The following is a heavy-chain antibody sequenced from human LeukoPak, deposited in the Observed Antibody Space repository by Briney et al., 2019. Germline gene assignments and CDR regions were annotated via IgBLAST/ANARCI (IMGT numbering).Heavy chain of an antibody. Sequence: PSQTLSLTCTVSGGSISSGSYYWSWIRQPAGKGLEWIGRIYTSGSTNYNPSLKSRVTITLDTSKNQFSLKLSSVTAADTAVYYCARGYCSSTSCYNSDYWGQGTLVTVSS. CDR3: ARGYCSSTSCYNSDY. V-gene: IGHV4-61*02. CDR1: GGSISSGSYY. D-gene: IGHD2-2*02. J-gene: IGHJ4*02. CDR2: IYTSGST.